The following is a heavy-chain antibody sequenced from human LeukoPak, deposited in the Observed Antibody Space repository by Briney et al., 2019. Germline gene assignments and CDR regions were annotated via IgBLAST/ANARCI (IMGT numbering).Heavy chain of an antibody. CDR3: AREVWEADAFDI. CDR1: GGSISSYY. V-gene: IGHV4-4*07. CDR2: FYADGST. D-gene: IGHD3-16*01. Sequence: ASETLSLTCTVSGGSISSYYWSWIRQPAGKGLEGIGRFYADGSTHYNPSLKSRVTMSIDTSRNQFSLKLTFVTTADTAVYYCAREVWEADAFDIWGQGTVVTVSS. J-gene: IGHJ3*02.